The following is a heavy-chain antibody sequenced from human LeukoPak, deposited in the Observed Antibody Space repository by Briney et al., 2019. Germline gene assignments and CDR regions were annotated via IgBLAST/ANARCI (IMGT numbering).Heavy chain of an antibody. D-gene: IGHD2-2*01. CDR2: ISGSGGST. V-gene: IGHV3-23*01. CDR3: AKDRVPAAMRSYFDY. Sequence: TGGSLRLSCAASGFTFSSYAMSWVRQAPGKGLEWVSAISGSGGSTYYADSVKGRFTISRDNSKNTLYLQMNSLRAEDTAVYYCAKDRVPAAMRSYFDYWGQGTLVTVSS. CDR1: GFTFSSYA. J-gene: IGHJ4*02.